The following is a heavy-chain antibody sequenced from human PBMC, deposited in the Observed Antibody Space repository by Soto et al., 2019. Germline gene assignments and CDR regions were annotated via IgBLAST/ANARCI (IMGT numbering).Heavy chain of an antibody. J-gene: IGHJ4*02. Sequence: GGSLRLSCAGSGFTFRWFGMNWVRQAPGKGLEWVARISNDGSNEYYVDSVKGRFTISRDNSKNTLYLQMDSLRAEDTAVYYCAKGEVRGIIPSYFDYWGLGTVVTVS. D-gene: IGHD3-10*01. CDR2: ISNDGSNE. CDR3: AKGEVRGIIPSYFDY. V-gene: IGHV3-30*18. CDR1: GFTFRWFG.